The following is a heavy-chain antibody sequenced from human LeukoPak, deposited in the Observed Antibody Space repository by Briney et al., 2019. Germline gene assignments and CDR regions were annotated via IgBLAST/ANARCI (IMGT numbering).Heavy chain of an antibody. CDR3: ARGLVATIYYYYYYYMDV. J-gene: IGHJ6*03. Sequence: ASVKVSCKASGYTFTSYDINWVRQATGQGLEWMGWMNPNSGNTGYAQKFQGRVTITRNTSISTAYMELSSLRSEDTAVYYCARGLVATIYYYYYYYMDVWGKGTTVTVSS. CDR1: GYTFTSYD. V-gene: IGHV1-8*03. D-gene: IGHD5-12*01. CDR2: MNPNSGNT.